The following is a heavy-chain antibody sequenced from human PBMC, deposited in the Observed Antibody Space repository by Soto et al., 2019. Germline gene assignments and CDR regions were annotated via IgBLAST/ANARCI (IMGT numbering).Heavy chain of an antibody. Sequence: GGSLRLSCAASGFTFSDHYMDWVRQAPGKGLEWVGRTRNKANSYTTEYAASVKGRFTISRDDSKNSLYLQMNSLKTEDTAVYYCARDRTYYYDSTNWGQGTLVTVSS. CDR1: GFTFSDHY. CDR2: TRNKANSYTT. CDR3: ARDRTYYYDSTN. J-gene: IGHJ4*02. D-gene: IGHD3-22*01. V-gene: IGHV3-72*01.